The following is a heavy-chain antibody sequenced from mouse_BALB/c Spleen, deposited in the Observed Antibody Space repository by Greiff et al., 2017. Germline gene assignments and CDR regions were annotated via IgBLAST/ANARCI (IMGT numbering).Heavy chain of an antibody. CDR2: ISSGGSYT. D-gene: IGHD1-1*01. J-gene: IGHJ4*01. CDR1: GFTFSSYT. V-gene: IGHV5-6-4*01. Sequence: EVKVVESGGGLVKPGGSLKLSCAASGFTFSSYTMSWVRQTPEKRLEWVATISSGGSYTYYPDSVKGRFTISRDNAKNTLYLQMSSLKSEDTAMYYCTRDSSRGYAMDYWGQGTSVTVSS. CDR3: TRDSSRGYAMDY.